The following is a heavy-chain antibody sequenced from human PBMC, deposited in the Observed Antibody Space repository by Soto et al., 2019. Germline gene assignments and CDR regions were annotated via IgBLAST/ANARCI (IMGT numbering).Heavy chain of an antibody. J-gene: IGHJ6*02. CDR1: GYTFTTYG. V-gene: IGHV1-18*01. D-gene: IGHD3-16*01. Sequence: QVQLVQSGAEVKKPGASVTVSCKASGYTFTTYGVSWVRQAPGQGLEWLGWINGYNGNAKYAENLQGRVTMTTDTSTSTAYMELRSLRSDDTAVYYCARMGDVPYYYYGMDGWGQGTTVTVSS. CDR2: INGYNGNA. CDR3: ARMGDVPYYYYGMDG.